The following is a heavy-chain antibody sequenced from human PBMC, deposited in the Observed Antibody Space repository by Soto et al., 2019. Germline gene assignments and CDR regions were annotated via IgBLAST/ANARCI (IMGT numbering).Heavy chain of an antibody. Sequence: HSLRQAHEKSLEWMGWIIVENGNTKYSQNFQGRLTITRDTSPSIVYMDLSSLKVEDTAVYYCARLRFCGGDSCYPLDVWGQGSKVTVSS. J-gene: IGHJ3*01. CDR2: IIVENGNT. CDR3: ARLRFCGGDSCYPLDV. V-gene: IGHV1-3*01. D-gene: IGHD2-21*01.